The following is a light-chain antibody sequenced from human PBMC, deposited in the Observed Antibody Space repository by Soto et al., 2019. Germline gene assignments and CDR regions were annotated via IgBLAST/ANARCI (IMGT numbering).Light chain of an antibody. CDR1: QSISSY. V-gene: IGKV1-39*01. J-gene: IGKJ4*01. CDR2: VTS. CDR3: QQSYNTPLT. Sequence: DIQMTQSPSSLSSSVGDRVTITCRASQSISSYLNWYQQKPGKAPKLLISVTSTLQSGVPSRFSGSASGTDFTLIISSLQPEDFATYYCQQSYNTPLTFGGGTKLDVK.